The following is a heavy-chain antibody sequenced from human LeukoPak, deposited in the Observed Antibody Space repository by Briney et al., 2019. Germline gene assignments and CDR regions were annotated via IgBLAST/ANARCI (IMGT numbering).Heavy chain of an antibody. Sequence: GGSLRLSCAASGFTFNSYPMHWVRQAPGKGLEWVAAISYDGSNKYYADSVKGRFTISRDNSKNTLYLQMNSLRAEDTAVYYCAKDLRGVTYGSGSGYYYMDVWGKGTTVTISS. CDR3: AKDLRGVTYGSGSGYYYMDV. CDR1: GFTFNSYP. V-gene: IGHV3-30*04. J-gene: IGHJ6*03. CDR2: ISYDGSNK. D-gene: IGHD3-10*01.